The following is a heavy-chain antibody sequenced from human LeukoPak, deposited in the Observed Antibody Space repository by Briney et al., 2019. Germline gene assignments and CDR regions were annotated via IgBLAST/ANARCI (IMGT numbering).Heavy chain of an antibody. CDR3: AREESSGDYRTADY. V-gene: IGHV3-30*03. Sequence: GRSLRLSCAVSGFTISNNGMHWVRQAPGKGLEWVGVVTYGEGDKYYADSVKGRFTISRDNSKNTLYLQMNSLRVEDTALYYCAREESSGDYRTADYWGRGTLVTVSS. J-gene: IGHJ4*02. D-gene: IGHD6-19*01. CDR1: GFTISNNG. CDR2: VTYGEGDK.